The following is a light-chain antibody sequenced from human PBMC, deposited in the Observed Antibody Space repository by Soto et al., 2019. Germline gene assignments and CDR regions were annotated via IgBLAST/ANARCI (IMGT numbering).Light chain of an antibody. V-gene: IGLV2-14*03. Sequence: QSALTQPASVSGSPGQSITISCTGTSSDVGGYNYVSWYQQHPGKAPKLMIYDVSYRPSGVSNRFSGSKSGNTASLTISGLPAEDAADYYCSSYTSSSTLFGGGTQLTVL. CDR2: DVS. J-gene: IGLJ2*01. CDR1: SSDVGGYNY. CDR3: SSYTSSSTL.